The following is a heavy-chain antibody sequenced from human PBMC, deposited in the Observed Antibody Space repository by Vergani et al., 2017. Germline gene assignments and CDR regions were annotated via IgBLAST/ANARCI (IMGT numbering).Heavy chain of an antibody. CDR3: ATVAGVVVVILRVTPEYYFDY. J-gene: IGHJ4*02. Sequence: QVQLVQSGAEVKKPGASVKVSCKVSGYSLTELSMHWVRQAPGKGLEWMGGFDPEDGETINAQKFQGRVTMTEETSTDTAYMELSILGSEETDLYYCATVAGVVVVILRVTPEYYFDYWGQGTLVTVSS. D-gene: IGHD3-22*01. CDR2: FDPEDGET. CDR1: GYSLTELS. V-gene: IGHV1-24*01.